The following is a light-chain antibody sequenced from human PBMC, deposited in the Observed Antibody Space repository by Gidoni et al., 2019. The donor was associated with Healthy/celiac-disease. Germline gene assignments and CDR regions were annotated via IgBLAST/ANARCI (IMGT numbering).Light chain of an antibody. V-gene: IGKV3-20*01. CDR2: GAS. J-gene: IGKJ5*01. CDR1: QSVSSSY. CDR3: QQYGSSL. Sequence: EIVLTQSPGTLSLSTGERATLSCRASQSVSSSYLAWYQQKPGQAPRLLIYGASSRATGIPDRFSGSGSGTDFTLTISRLEPEDFAVYYCQQYGSSLFXXXTRLEIK.